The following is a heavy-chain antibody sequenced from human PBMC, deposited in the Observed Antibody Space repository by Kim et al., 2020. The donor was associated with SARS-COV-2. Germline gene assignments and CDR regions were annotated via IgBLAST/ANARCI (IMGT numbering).Heavy chain of an antibody. V-gene: IGHV3-33*05. CDR1: GFTFSTYG. D-gene: IGHD4-4*01. Sequence: GGSLRLSCAASGFTFSTYGVHWVRQAPGKGLEWVAVISFDGNNKYYADSVKGRFTISRDNSKNILYLQMNSLRAEDTAVYYCARGAVSNTWYQEYFGPWGQGTLVTVSS. CDR2: ISFDGNNK. J-gene: IGHJ5*02. CDR3: ARGAVSNTWYQEYFGP.